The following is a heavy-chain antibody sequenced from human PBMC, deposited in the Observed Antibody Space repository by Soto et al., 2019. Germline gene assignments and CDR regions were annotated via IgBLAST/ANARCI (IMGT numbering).Heavy chain of an antibody. CDR3: AHRPICGMNGLGP. J-gene: IGHJ5*02. V-gene: IGHV2-5*01. CDR1: GFSLNSGGGG. D-gene: IGHD1-1*01. Sequence: QITLKESGPTQVKPTQTLTLTCTLSGFSLNSGGGGVVWIRQAPEKALEWLALIYWNDDKRYSPSLRSRLTIAKDTPRSLIVGEMTKVDPGDAGRQYSAHRPICGMNGLGPW. CDR2: IYWNDDK.